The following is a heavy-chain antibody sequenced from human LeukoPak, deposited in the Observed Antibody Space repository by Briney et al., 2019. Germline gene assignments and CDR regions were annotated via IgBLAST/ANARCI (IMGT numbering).Heavy chain of an antibody. V-gene: IGHV3-23*01. CDR1: GFTFTSYA. CDR3: AKPNSGYTAFHI. D-gene: IGHD3-22*01. Sequence: GGSLRLSCAASGFTFTSYAMSWVRQAPGKGLGWVSAISSSGGSTYYADSVKGRFTISRDNSENTLYLQMNSLRAEDTAVYYCAKPNSGYTAFHIWGQGTMVTVSS. J-gene: IGHJ3*02. CDR2: ISSSGGST.